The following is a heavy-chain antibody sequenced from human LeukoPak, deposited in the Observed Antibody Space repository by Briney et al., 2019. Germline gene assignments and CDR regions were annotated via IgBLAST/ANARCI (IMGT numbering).Heavy chain of an antibody. J-gene: IGHJ4*02. CDR2: IIPIFGTA. D-gene: IGHD6-13*01. CDR3: ASSPLKTGYSSSWDLDY. Sequence: ASVKVSCKASGGTFSSYAISWVRQAPGQGLEWMGGIIPIFGTANYAQKFQGRVTITADESTSTAYMELSSLRSEDTAVYYCASSPLKTGYSSSWDLDYWGQGTLVTVSS. CDR1: GGTFSSYA. V-gene: IGHV1-69*13.